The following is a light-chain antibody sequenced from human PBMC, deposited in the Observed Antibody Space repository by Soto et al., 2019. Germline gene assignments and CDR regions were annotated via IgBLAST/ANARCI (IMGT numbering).Light chain of an antibody. CDR2: GAA. CDR3: QQYNSWPPIT. CDR1: QSVSSD. Sequence: IVMTQSPATLSVSPGDRATLSCRASQSVSSDLAWYQQKPGQAPRLLMFGAAIRATGIPARFSGSGSGTEFTLTISSLQSEDFAVYYCQQYNSWPPITFGQGTRLEI. V-gene: IGKV3-15*01. J-gene: IGKJ5*01.